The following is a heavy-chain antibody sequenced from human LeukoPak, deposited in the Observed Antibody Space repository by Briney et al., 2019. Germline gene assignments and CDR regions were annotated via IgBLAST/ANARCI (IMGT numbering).Heavy chain of an antibody. CDR2: IYHSGST. CDR3: ASNYYDSGEYNWFDP. J-gene: IGHJ5*02. D-gene: IGHD3-22*01. V-gene: IGHV4-4*02. Sequence: PSETLSLTCAVSGGSISSSNWWSWVRQPPGKGLEWIGEIYHSGSTNYNPSLKSRVTISVDKSKNQFSLKLSSVTAADTAVYYCASNYYDSGEYNWFDPWGQGTLVTVSS. CDR1: GGSISSSNW.